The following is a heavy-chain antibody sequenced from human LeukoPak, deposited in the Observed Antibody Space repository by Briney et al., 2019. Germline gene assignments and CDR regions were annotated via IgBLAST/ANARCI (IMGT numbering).Heavy chain of an antibody. D-gene: IGHD3-16*01. Sequence: GGSLRLSCAASGFTFSSYAMHWVRQAPGKGLEWVAVISYDGSNKYYADSVKGRFTISRDNSKNTLYLQMNSLRAEDTAVYYCAREPPAASLGYYYYYYMDVWGKGTTVTVSS. V-gene: IGHV3-30*01. CDR1: GFTFSSYA. CDR3: AREPPAASLGYYYYYYMDV. J-gene: IGHJ6*03. CDR2: ISYDGSNK.